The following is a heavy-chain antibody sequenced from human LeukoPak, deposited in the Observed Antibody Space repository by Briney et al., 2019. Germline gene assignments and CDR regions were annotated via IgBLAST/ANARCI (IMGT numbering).Heavy chain of an antibody. D-gene: IGHD5-18*01. CDR3: VRVGYSYGYGDWNHFDY. CDR1: GFTVSSNY. Sequence: GGSLRLSCAASGFTVSSNYMSWVRQAPGKGPEWVSIIYSGGSTYYADSVKGRFTISRDNSKNTSYLQMNSLRAEDTAVYFCVRVGYSYGYGDWNHFDYWGQGTLVTVSS. V-gene: IGHV3-66*02. J-gene: IGHJ4*02. CDR2: IYSGGST.